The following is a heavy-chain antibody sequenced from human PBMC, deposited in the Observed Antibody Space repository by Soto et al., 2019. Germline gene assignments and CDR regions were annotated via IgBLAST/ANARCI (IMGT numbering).Heavy chain of an antibody. Sequence: SETLSLTCAVYGGSFSGYYWSWIRQPPGKGLEWIGEINHSGSTNYNPSLKSRVTISVDTSKNQFSLKLGSVTAADTAVYYWARGRPRITMVRGVISCAFDIWGQGTMVTVSS. V-gene: IGHV4-34*01. J-gene: IGHJ3*02. CDR1: GGSFSGYY. D-gene: IGHD3-10*01. CDR2: INHSGST. CDR3: ARGRPRITMVRGVISCAFDI.